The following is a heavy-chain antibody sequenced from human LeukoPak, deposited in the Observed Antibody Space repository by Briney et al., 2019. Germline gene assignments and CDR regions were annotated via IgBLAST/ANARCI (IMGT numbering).Heavy chain of an antibody. Sequence: ASVKVSCTASGGTFSSYAISWVRQAPGQGLEWMGRIIPIFGTANYAQKFQGRVTITTDESTSTAYMELSSLRSEDTAVYYCARDRSIGLAFDIWGQGTMVTVSS. D-gene: IGHD3-3*02. CDR1: GGTFSSYA. CDR2: IIPIFGTA. CDR3: ARDRSIGLAFDI. V-gene: IGHV1-69*05. J-gene: IGHJ3*02.